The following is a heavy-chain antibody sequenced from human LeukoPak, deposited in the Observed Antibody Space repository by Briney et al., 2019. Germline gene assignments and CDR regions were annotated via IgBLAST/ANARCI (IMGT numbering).Heavy chain of an antibody. Sequence: LRLSCAASGFTFSDYYMSWIRQPPGKGLEWIGYIYYSGTTYYNPSLKSRVTISVDTSKNQFSLKLSSVTAADTAVYYCARDRGGSDWNYHFDYWGQGTLVTVSS. J-gene: IGHJ4*02. V-gene: IGHV4-30-4*07. CDR1: GFTFSDYY. D-gene: IGHD1-7*01. CDR2: IYYSGTT. CDR3: ARDRGGSDWNYHFDY.